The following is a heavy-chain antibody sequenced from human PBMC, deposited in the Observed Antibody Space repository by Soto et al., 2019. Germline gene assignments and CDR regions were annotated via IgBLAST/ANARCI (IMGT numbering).Heavy chain of an antibody. J-gene: IGHJ4*02. V-gene: IGHV1-2*04. CDR1: GYTFTGYY. CDR3: ARVLSGYDLGSFDY. CDR2: INPNSGGT. D-gene: IGHD5-12*01. Sequence: ASVKVSCKASGYTFTGYYMHWVRQAPGQGLEWMGWINPNSGGTNYAQKFQGWVTMTGDTSISTAYMELSRLRSDDTAVYYCARVLSGYDLGSFDYWGQGTLVTVSS.